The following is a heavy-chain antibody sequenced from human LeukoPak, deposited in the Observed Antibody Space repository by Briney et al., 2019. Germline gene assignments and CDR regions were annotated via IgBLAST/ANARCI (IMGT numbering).Heavy chain of an antibody. D-gene: IGHD2-15*01. V-gene: IGHV4-34*01. CDR2: INHSGST. J-gene: IGHJ4*02. Sequence: SETLSLTCAVYGGSFSGYYWSWIRQPPGKGLEWIGEINHSGSTNYNPSLKRRVTISVDTSKNQFSLKLSSVTAADTAVYYCARWEGPLGGSSRLFDYWGQGTLVTVSS. CDR1: GGSFSGYY. CDR3: ARWEGPLGGSSRLFDY.